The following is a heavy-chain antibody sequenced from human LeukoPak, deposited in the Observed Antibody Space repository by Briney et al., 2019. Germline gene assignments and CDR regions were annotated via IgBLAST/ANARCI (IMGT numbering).Heavy chain of an antibody. CDR2: IKRDGSDT. D-gene: IGHD3-10*01. CDR3: ARDANYYGVRGENYFNY. J-gene: IGHJ4*02. V-gene: IGHV3-7*01. CDR1: GFAFSSYW. Sequence: GGSLRLSCAASGFAFSSYWMSWVRQAPGKGLEWVANIKRDGSDTSYVDSVKGRFTISRDNAKNSLFLQLNSLRAEDTAVYYCARDANYYGVRGENYFNYWGQGTLVTVSS.